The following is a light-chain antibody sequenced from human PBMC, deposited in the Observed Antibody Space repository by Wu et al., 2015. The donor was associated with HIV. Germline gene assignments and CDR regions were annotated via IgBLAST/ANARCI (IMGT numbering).Light chain of an antibody. V-gene: IGKV3-20*01. CDR2: GVS. CDR3: QHYDNWPLT. CDR1: QSVSSNY. Sequence: EIVLTQSPGTLSLSPGERATLSCRASQSVSSNYLAWYQQKPGQAPRLVIYGVSSRATGIPDRFSGSGSGTDFTLTISRLEPEDFALYYCQHYDNWPLTFGGGTKVEIK. J-gene: IGKJ4*01.